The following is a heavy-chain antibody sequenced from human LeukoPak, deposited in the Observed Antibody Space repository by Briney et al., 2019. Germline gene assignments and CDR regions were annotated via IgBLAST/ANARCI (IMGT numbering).Heavy chain of an antibody. CDR3: ARSPSSVYSSSWLVDY. CDR2: TYYRSKCYN. D-gene: IGHD6-13*01. Sequence: SQTLSLTCALSRDSVSSNSAAWNWTRHSPSRGLEWLGRTYYRSKCYNDYAVSVKSRITITPDTSKNQFSLQLNSVTPEDTAVYYCARSPSSVYSSSWLVDYWGQGTLVTVSS. V-gene: IGHV6-1*01. CDR1: RDSVSSNSAA. J-gene: IGHJ4*02.